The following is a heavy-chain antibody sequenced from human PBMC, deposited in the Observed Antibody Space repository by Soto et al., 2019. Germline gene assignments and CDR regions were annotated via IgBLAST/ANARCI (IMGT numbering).Heavy chain of an antibody. V-gene: IGHV1-69*13. D-gene: IGHD3-16*01. J-gene: IGHJ5*02. CDR1: GGTFSSYA. CDR3: ARGYDCVWGTGSWFDT. Sequence: SVWFSCKTPGGTFSSYAISWVRQAPGQGLEWMGGIIPIFGAANYAQTFKGRGTMTAGESTSTAYMGLSSLRSEDTAVYSCARGYDCVWGTGSWFDTLGQGTMVTASS. CDR2: IIPIFGAA.